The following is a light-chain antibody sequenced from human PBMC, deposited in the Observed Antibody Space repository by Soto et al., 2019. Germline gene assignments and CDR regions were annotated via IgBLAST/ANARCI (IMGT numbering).Light chain of an antibody. Sequence: QSVLTQPASVSGSPGQSITISCTGTSSDIGSYNYVSWYQQHPGKAPKLMIYEVRHRPSGVSNRFSASKSGNTASLTISGLQAEDEADYYCSSYTRSNTRVFGGRTKLTVL. CDR3: SSYTRSNTRV. J-gene: IGLJ3*02. V-gene: IGLV2-14*01. CDR2: EVR. CDR1: SSDIGSYNY.